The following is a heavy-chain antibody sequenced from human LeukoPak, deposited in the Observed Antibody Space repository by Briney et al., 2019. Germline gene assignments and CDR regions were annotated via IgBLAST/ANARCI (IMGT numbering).Heavy chain of an antibody. CDR3: ARDILSQGPDAFDI. CDR1: GFPVSSNY. Sequence: GGSLRLSCAASGFPVSSNYMSWVRQAPGKGLEWVSVIYSGGSTYYADSVKGRFTISRDNSKNTLYLQMNSLRAEDTAVYYCARDILSQGPDAFDIWGQGTMVTVSS. V-gene: IGHV3-53*01. J-gene: IGHJ3*02. D-gene: IGHD2/OR15-2a*01. CDR2: IYSGGST.